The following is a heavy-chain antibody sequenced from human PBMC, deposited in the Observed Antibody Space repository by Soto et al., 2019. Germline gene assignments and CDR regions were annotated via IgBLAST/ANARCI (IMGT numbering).Heavy chain of an antibody. CDR3: ASLAGTPIGPSAVDY. D-gene: IGHD6-19*01. V-gene: IGHV3-53*01. Sequence: EVQLVESGGGLIQPGGSLRLSCAASGFTVSRNYMSWVRQAPGKGLEWVSVIYSGGTTYYADSVKGRFTISRDISKNTLYLQMNSLRAEDTAVYYCASLAGTPIGPSAVDYWGQGTLVTVSS. J-gene: IGHJ4*02. CDR2: IYSGGTT. CDR1: GFTVSRNY.